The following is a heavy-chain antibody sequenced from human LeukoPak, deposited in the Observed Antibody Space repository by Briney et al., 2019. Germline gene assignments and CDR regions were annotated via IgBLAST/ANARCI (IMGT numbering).Heavy chain of an antibody. Sequence: GGSLRLSCAASGFIFSSYWMSWVRQAPGKGLEWVASINQDGSEKYDVDSVKGRFTISRDNAKNSLYLQMNSLRAEDTAVYYCARQKYLRGPDVEYFDYWGQGTLVTVSS. D-gene: IGHD5/OR15-5a*01. J-gene: IGHJ4*02. CDR2: INQDGSEK. CDR1: GFIFSSYW. CDR3: ARQKYLRGPDVEYFDY. V-gene: IGHV3-7*01.